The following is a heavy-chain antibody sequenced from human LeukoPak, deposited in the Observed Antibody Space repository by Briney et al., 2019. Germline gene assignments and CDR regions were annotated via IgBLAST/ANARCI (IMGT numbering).Heavy chain of an antibody. V-gene: IGHV3-30*02. D-gene: IGHD3-3*01. CDR3: AKDGDQVWSGYPDV. CDR2: IRYDGSNK. J-gene: IGHJ6*04. Sequence: PGRSLRLSCAASGFTFSSYGMHWVRQAPGKGLEWVAFIRYDGSNKYYADSVKGRFTISRDNSKNTLYLQMNSLRAEDTAVYYCAKDGDQVWSGYPDVWGKGTTVTVSS. CDR1: GFTFSSYG.